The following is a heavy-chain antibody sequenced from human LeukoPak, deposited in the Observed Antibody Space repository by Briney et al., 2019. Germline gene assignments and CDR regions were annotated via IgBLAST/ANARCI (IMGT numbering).Heavy chain of an antibody. CDR1: GGSISTGGYY. V-gene: IGHV4-31*02. J-gene: IGHJ2*01. CDR2: IYYSGST. CDR3: ASRLVSAAIHWYFDL. D-gene: IGHD2-2*01. Sequence: SETLSLTCTVSGGSISTGGYYWSWIRQHPGKGLEWIWYIYYSGSTYYNPSLNSRVSISFDTPRNQFSLMLTSVTAADTAVYFCASRLVSAAIHWYFDLWGRGTLVTVSS.